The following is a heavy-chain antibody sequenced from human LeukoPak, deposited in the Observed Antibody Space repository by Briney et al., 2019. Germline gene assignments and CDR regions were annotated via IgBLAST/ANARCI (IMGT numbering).Heavy chain of an antibody. Sequence: GGSLRLSCAASGFSFSSYGMHWVRQAPGKGLEWVAVISYGGSKEYYADSVKGRFTISRDNSKNTLYLQMNSLRAEDTAVYYCAKPPYDSSGYYQSTFDYWGHGTLVTVSA. CDR2: ISYGGSKE. V-gene: IGHV3-30*18. CDR1: GFSFSSYG. J-gene: IGHJ4*01. CDR3: AKPPYDSSGYYQSTFDY. D-gene: IGHD3-22*01.